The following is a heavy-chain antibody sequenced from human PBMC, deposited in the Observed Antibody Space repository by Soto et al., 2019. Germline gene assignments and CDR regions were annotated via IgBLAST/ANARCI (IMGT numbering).Heavy chain of an antibody. CDR3: AREVAARLDYYYYGMDV. Sequence: SQTLSLTCAISGDSVSSNSAAWNWIRQSPSRCLEWLGRTYYRSKWYNDYAVSVKSRITINPDTSKNQFSLQLNSVTPEDTAVYYCAREVAARLDYYYYGMDVWGQGTTVTVSS. V-gene: IGHV6-1*01. D-gene: IGHD6-6*01. CDR2: TYYRSKWYN. J-gene: IGHJ6*02. CDR1: GDSVSSNSAA.